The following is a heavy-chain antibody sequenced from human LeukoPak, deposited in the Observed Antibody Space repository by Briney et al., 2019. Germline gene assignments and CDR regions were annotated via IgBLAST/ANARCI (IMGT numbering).Heavy chain of an antibody. CDR1: GFTFSSYA. J-gene: IGHJ4*02. CDR2: ISGSGGST. V-gene: IGHV3-23*01. D-gene: IGHD3-3*01. CDR3: AKDQVGFWSGYAY. Sequence: GGSLRLSCAASGFTFSSYAMSWVRQAPGKGLEWVSAISGSGGSTYYADSVKGRFTISRDNSKNALYLQMNSLRAEDTAVYYCAKDQVGFWSGYAYWGQGTLVTVSS.